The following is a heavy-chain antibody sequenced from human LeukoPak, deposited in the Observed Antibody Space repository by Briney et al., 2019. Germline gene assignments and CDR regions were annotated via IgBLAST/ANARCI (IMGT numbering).Heavy chain of an antibody. CDR1: GFTFDDYA. CDR3: AKDMEVGAAAVFDY. V-gene: IGHV3-9*01. CDR2: ISWNSGSI. Sequence: GGSLRLSCAASGFTFDDYAMHWVRQAPGKGLEWVSGISWNSGSIGYADSVKGRFTISRDNAKNSLYLQMNSLRAEDTALYYCAKDMEVGAAAVFDYWGQGTLVIVSS. J-gene: IGHJ4*02. D-gene: IGHD6-13*01.